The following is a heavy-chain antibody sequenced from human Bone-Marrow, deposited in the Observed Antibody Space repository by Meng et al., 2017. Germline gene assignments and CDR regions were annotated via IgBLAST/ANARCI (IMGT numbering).Heavy chain of an antibody. CDR1: GYKFPDYW. J-gene: IGHJ4*02. Sequence: VLRVQSGVEVKKPGASVKVSCKPSGYKFPDYWLHWVRRAPGQGLEWMGRIDPKSGDTHYAQRFQGRVTMTGDTSISTAYMELSGLRSDDTAMYYCARDEDISAAGKLFGDYWGQGTLVTVSS. D-gene: IGHD6-13*01. CDR3: ARDEDISAAGKLFGDY. CDR2: IDPKSGDT. V-gene: IGHV1-2*06.